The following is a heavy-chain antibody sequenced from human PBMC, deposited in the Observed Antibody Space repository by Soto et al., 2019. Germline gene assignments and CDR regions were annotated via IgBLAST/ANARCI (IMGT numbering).Heavy chain of an antibody. Sequence: PGGSLRLSCAASGFTFSSYGMHWVRQAPGKGLEWVAVISYDGSNKYYADSVKGRFTISRDNSKNTLYLQMNSLRAEDTAVYYCAKDGPGTGVYYYYYGMDVWGQGTTVTVSS. J-gene: IGHJ6*02. V-gene: IGHV3-30*18. CDR1: GFTFSSYG. CDR2: ISYDGSNK. D-gene: IGHD1-7*01. CDR3: AKDGPGTGVYYYYYGMDV.